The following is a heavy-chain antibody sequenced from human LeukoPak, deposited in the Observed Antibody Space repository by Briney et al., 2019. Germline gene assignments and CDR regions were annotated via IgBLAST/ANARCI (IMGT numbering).Heavy chain of an antibody. CDR2: ISWNSGSI. CDR3: AKEVAGRFDY. V-gene: IGHV3-9*01. CDR1: GFTFDDYA. D-gene: IGHD6-19*01. J-gene: IGHJ4*02. Sequence: PGRSLRLSCAASGFTFDDYAMHWVRQAPGKGLEWVSGISWNSGSIGYADSVKGRFTISRDNAKNSLYLQMNSLRAEDTALYYCAKEVAGRFDYWGQGTLVTVSS.